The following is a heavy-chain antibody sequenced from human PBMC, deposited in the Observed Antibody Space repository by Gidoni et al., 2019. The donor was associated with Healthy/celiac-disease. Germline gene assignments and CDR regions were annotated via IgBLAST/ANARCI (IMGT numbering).Heavy chain of an antibody. CDR2: IYYSGST. V-gene: IGHV4-59*01. CDR3: ATLSSGDWFDP. Sequence: QVQLQESGPGLVKPSETLSLTCTVSGGSISSYYWSWIRQPPGKGLEWIGYIYYSGSTNYNPSLKSRVTISVDTSKNQFSLKLSSVTAADTAVYYCATLSSGDWFDPWGQGTLVTVSS. J-gene: IGHJ5*02. CDR1: GGSISSYY. D-gene: IGHD6-25*01.